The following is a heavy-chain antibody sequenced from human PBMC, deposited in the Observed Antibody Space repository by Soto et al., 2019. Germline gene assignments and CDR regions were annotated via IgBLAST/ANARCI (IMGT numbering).Heavy chain of an antibody. Sequence: SETLSLTCTVSGGSISTYFWSWIRQPPGKGLEWIGHVYYSGSTNYNPSLKSRVTISVDTSKNQFSLKLSSVTAADTAVYYCARQGNSYYHYYMDVWGKGTTVTVSS. CDR1: GGSISTYF. J-gene: IGHJ6*03. CDR2: VYYSGST. V-gene: IGHV4-59*08. D-gene: IGHD1-26*01. CDR3: ARQGNSYYHYYMDV.